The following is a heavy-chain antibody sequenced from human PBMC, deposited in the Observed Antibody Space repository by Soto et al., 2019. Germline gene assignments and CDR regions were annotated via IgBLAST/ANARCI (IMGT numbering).Heavy chain of an antibody. CDR1: GFTFSNYN. Sequence: EVQLVESGGGLVQPGGSRKLSCEASGFTFSNYNMNWVRQAPGKGLEWLAYISTTRTTIYDADSVKGRFTIARDNVKSSLYLYMKSLRDEDTAVYCWARDRVGLDYWGQGTLVTVSS. CDR2: ISTTRTTI. V-gene: IGHV3-48*02. CDR3: ARDRVGLDY. J-gene: IGHJ4*02. D-gene: IGHD1-26*01.